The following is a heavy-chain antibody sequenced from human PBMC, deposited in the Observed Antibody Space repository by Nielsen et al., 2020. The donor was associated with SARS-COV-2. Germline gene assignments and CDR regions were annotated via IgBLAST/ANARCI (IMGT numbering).Heavy chain of an antibody. CDR1: GFTFSSYW. CDR2: INSDGSST. V-gene: IGHV3-74*01. Sequence: GESLKISCAASGFTFSSYWMHWVRQAPGKGLVWVSRINSDGSSTSYADSVKGRFTISRDNAKNTLYLQMNSLRAEDTAVYYCARDLAVAFFDYWGQGILVTVSS. D-gene: IGHD6-19*01. J-gene: IGHJ4*02. CDR3: ARDLAVAFFDY.